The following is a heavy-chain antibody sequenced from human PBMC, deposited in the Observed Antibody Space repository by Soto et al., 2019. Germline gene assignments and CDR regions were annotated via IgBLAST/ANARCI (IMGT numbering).Heavy chain of an antibody. Sequence: GGSLRLSCTASGFTFGDYAMSWFRQAPGKGLEWVGFIRSKAYGGTTEYAASVKGRFTISRDDSKSIAYLQMNSLKTEDTAVYYCTRARYSDYYYYYGMDVWGQGTTVTVSS. CDR3: TRARYSDYYYYYGMDV. CDR2: IRSKAYGGTT. CDR1: GFTFGDYA. J-gene: IGHJ6*02. D-gene: IGHD2-21*01. V-gene: IGHV3-49*03.